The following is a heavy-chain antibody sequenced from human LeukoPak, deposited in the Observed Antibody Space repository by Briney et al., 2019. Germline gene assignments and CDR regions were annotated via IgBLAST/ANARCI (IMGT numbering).Heavy chain of an antibody. CDR3: TRDRVTMIVVALPDY. CDR1: GFTFGDYA. D-gene: IGHD3-22*01. V-gene: IGHV3-49*03. CDR2: IRSKAYGGTT. Sequence: GGSLRLSCTASGFTFGDYAISWFRQAPGKGLEWVGFIRSKAYGGTTEYAASVKGRFTISRDDSKSIAYLQMNSLKTEDTAVYYCTRDRVTMIVVALPDYWGQGTLVTVSS. J-gene: IGHJ4*02.